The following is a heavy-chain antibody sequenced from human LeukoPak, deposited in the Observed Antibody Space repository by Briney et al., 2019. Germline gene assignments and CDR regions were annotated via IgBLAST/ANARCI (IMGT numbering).Heavy chain of an antibody. J-gene: IGHJ6*02. Sequence: LETLSLTCTVSGGSIRDYYWTWIRQPPGKGLEWIGYIYYSGSTNYNPSLKSRVTTSVDTSKNQFSLKLSSVTAADTAVYYCARVNEVVAATPAGMDVWGQGTTVTVSS. CDR3: ARVNEVVAATPAGMDV. D-gene: IGHD2-15*01. CDR2: IYYSGST. V-gene: IGHV4-59*01. CDR1: GGSIRDYY.